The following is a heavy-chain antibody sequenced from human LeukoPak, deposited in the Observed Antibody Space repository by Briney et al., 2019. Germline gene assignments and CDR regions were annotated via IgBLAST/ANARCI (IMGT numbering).Heavy chain of an antibody. V-gene: IGHV3-73*01. CDR2: IRSKANSYAT. J-gene: IGHJ4*02. D-gene: IGHD3-3*01. CDR3: TARWAYYDFWSGNDY. CDR1: GFTLSGSA. Sequence: GGSLRLSCAASGFTLSGSAMHWVRQASGKGLEWVGRIRSKANSYATAYAASVKGRFTISRDDSKNTAYLQMNSLKTEDTAVYYCTARWAYYDFWSGNDYWGEGTLVTVSS.